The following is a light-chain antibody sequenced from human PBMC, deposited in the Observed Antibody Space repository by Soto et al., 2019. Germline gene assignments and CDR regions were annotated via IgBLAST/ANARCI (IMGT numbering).Light chain of an antibody. Sequence: ETVLTQSPGTLSLSPGETATISCRASQSVISDYLAWYQQKPDQAPRLVIYGASGRAAGIPDRFNGSGSGTDFTLTISRLEPEDFAMYYCQQYGSSVFTFGQGTRLEIK. V-gene: IGKV3-20*01. CDR1: QSVISDY. J-gene: IGKJ5*01. CDR2: GAS. CDR3: QQYGSSVFT.